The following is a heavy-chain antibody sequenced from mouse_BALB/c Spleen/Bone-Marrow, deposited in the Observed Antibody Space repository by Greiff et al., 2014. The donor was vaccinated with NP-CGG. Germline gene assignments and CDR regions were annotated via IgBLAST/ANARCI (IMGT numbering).Heavy chain of an antibody. V-gene: IGHV5-4*02. CDR2: ISYGGSYI. J-gene: IGHJ4*01. CDR1: GFTFSDFY. D-gene: IGHD2-14*01. CDR3: ARDRGVQGYAMDY. Sequence: DVKLVESGGGLVKPGGSLKPSCAASGFTFSDFYMYWVRQTPEKRLEWVATISYGGSYIYYPDSVKGRFTISRDDAKNNLYLQMSSLKSEDTAMYYCARDRGVQGYAMDYWGQGTSVTVSS.